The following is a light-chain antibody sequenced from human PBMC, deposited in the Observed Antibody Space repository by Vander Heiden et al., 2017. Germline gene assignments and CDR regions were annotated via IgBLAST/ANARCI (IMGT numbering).Light chain of an antibody. CDR1: SSDVGGYSY. CDR3: CSYAGSYTWV. CDR2: DVT. V-gene: IGLV2-11*01. J-gene: IGLJ3*02. Sequence: QFALTPPPSVSAPPAPSITISCTRTSSDVGGYSYVSWYQQHPGKAPKLMIYDVTKWPSGVPDRFSGSKSGNTASLTISGLQAEDEADYYCCSYAGSYTWVFGGGTKLTVL.